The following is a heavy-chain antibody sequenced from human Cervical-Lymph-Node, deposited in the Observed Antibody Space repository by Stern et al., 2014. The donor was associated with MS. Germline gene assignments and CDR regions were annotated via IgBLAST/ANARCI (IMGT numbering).Heavy chain of an antibody. CDR2: IKEDGSEK. J-gene: IGHJ6*02. CDR1: GFHFSGYW. Sequence: EVQLVESGGGLVQPGGSLRLSCAASGFHFSGYWMNWVRQAPGKGLEWVANIKEDGSEKFYLGSVKGRFTISRDNAKNSLYLQINSLRGEDTGVYYCARGSNCPSTTCDLYYSFYYGLDVWGQGTTVTVSS. CDR3: ARGSNCPSTTCDLYYSFYYGLDV. D-gene: IGHD2-2*01. V-gene: IGHV3-7*01.